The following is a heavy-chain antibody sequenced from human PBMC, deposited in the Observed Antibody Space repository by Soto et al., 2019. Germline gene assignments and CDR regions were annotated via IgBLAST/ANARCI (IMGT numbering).Heavy chain of an antibody. CDR3: AAGGGLPRYY. J-gene: IGHJ4*02. CDR1: GGSISSGGYS. D-gene: IGHD5-12*01. Sequence: PSETLSPTCAVSGGSISSGGYSWSWIRQPPGKGLEWIGYIYHSGSTYYNPSLKSRVTISVDRSKNQFSLKLSSVTAADTAVYYCAAGGGLPRYYWGQGTLVTVSS. V-gene: IGHV4-30-2*01. CDR2: IYHSGST.